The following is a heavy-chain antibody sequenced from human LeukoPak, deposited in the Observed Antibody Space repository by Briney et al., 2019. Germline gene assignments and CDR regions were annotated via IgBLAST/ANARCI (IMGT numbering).Heavy chain of an antibody. J-gene: IGHJ3*01. CDR2: IYPGDSDT. CDR1: GYSFTSYW. V-gene: IGHV5-51*01. Sequence: GESLKISCKGSGYSFTSYWIAWVRQMPGRGLEWMGIIYPGDSDTTSSPSFQGQVTISVDGSISTAYLQWSSLKASDSAIYYCTRRELRTVVVATALHAFDVWGQGTMVTVSS. D-gene: IGHD2-21*02. CDR3: TRRELRTVVVATALHAFDV.